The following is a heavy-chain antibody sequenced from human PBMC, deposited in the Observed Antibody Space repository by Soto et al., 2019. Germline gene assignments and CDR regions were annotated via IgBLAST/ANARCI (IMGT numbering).Heavy chain of an antibody. J-gene: IGHJ3*01. CDR1: GFSFGDYA. CDR2: IRSRTYGGTA. CDR3: SREIIVYWEAFDV. D-gene: IGHD1-26*01. V-gene: IGHV3-49*03. Sequence: GGSLRLSCTASGFSFGDYAISWFRQAPGKGLEWVSFIRSRTYGGTAEYAASVEGRFTISRDDSQSIAYLQLNSLNTEDTGVYYCSREIIVYWEAFDVWGQGTMVTVSS.